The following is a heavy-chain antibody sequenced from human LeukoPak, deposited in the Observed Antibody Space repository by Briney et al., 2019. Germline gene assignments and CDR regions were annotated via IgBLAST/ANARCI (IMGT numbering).Heavy chain of an antibody. D-gene: IGHD4-17*01. J-gene: IGHJ5*02. CDR1: GYTFTSYG. V-gene: IGHV1-18*01. Sequence: ASVEVSCKASGYTFTSYGISWVRQAPGQGLEWMGWISAYNGNTDYAQKLQGRVTMTTDTSTSTAYMELRSLRSDDTAVYYCARDGTTVTTVWFDPWGQGTLVTVSS. CDR2: ISAYNGNT. CDR3: ARDGTTVTTVWFDP.